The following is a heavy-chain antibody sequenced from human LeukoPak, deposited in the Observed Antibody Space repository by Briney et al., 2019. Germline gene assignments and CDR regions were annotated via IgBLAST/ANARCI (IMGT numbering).Heavy chain of an antibody. J-gene: IGHJ6*03. CDR2: INPSGGST. Sequence: ATVKVSCKASGYTFTSYYMHWVRQDPGQGLEWMGIINPSGGSTSYAQKLQGRVTMTTDTSTSTAYMELRSLRSDDTAVYYCARVEESYCSSTSCPYYYYMDVWGKGTTVTVSS. CDR3: ARVEESYCSSTSCPYYYYMDV. D-gene: IGHD2-2*01. CDR1: GYTFTSYY. V-gene: IGHV1-46*01.